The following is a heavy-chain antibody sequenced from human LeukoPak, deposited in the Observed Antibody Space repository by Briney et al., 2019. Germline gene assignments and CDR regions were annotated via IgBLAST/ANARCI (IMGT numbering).Heavy chain of an antibody. CDR2: ISGSGGST. CDR1: GFTFSSYA. V-gene: IGHV3-23*01. Sequence: PGGSLRLSCAASGFTFSSYAMSWVRQAPGKGLEWVSAISGSGGSTYYADSVEGRFTISRDNSKNTLYLQMNSLRAEDAAVYYCAKHCYDSSGYSPLGDYWGQGTLVTVSS. D-gene: IGHD3-22*01. J-gene: IGHJ4*02. CDR3: AKHCYDSSGYSPLGDY.